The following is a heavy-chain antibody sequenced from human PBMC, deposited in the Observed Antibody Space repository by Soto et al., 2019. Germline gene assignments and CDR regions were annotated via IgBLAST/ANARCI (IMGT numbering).Heavy chain of an antibody. CDR3: AKLRGSSSWYQDY. Sequence: EVQLLESGGGLVQPGGSLRLSCAASGFTFSSYAMTWVRQAPGKGLEWVSVISGSGGSTYYADSVKGRFTISRDNSKNTLYLQMNSLRAGDTAVYYCAKLRGSSSWYQDYWGQGTLVTVSS. J-gene: IGHJ4*02. CDR2: ISGSGGST. CDR1: GFTFSSYA. V-gene: IGHV3-23*01. D-gene: IGHD6-13*01.